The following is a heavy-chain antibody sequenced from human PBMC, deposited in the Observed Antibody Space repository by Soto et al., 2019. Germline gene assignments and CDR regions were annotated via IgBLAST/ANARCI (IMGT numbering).Heavy chain of an antibody. CDR3: TDNGSSYPASFSYYDYVDV. CDR2: LTVTGDSA. Sequence: EVQLLESGGGLVQPGGSLRLSCEASGFSLSDSAVSWVRQAPGKGLEWVSSLTVTGDSAFYSDSVKGRFTISRDISKSTLDLHINTLRAEDTTVYYYTDNGSSYPASFSYYDYVDVGRSGATVAVSS. CDR1: GFSLSDSA. D-gene: IGHD2-15*01. J-gene: IGHJ6*03. V-gene: IGHV3-23*01.